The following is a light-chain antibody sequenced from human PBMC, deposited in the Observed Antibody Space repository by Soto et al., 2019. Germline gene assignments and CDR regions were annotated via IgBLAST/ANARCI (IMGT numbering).Light chain of an antibody. CDR2: EVS. CDR1: SSDVGGYKY. Sequence: QSALTQPPSASGSPGQSVTISCTGTSSDVGGYKYVSWYQQHPGKVPKLMIYEVSKRPSGVPDRFSGSKSGNTASLTVSGLQADDEADYYCSSYAGSNNVVFGGGTKLTVL. V-gene: IGLV2-8*01. CDR3: SSYAGSNNVV. J-gene: IGLJ2*01.